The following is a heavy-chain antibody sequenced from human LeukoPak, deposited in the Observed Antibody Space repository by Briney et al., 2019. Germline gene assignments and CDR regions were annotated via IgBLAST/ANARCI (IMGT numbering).Heavy chain of an antibody. CDR2: IIPIFGTA. J-gene: IGHJ6*02. V-gene: IGHV1-69*13. CDR3: ARDSSTYYDFWSGIYYYYGMDV. Sequence: SVKVSCKASGGTFSSYAISWVRQAPGQGLEWMGGIIPIFGTANYAQKFQGRVTITADESTSTAYIELSSLRSEDTAVYYCARDSSTYYDFWSGIYYYYGMDVWGQGTTVTVSS. CDR1: GGTFSSYA. D-gene: IGHD3-3*01.